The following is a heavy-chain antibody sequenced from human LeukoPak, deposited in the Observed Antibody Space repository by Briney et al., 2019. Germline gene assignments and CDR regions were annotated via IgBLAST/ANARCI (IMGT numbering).Heavy chain of an antibody. V-gene: IGHV3-30*04. CDR3: ARDYSGSYYPYYYYYMDV. D-gene: IGHD1-26*01. CDR1: GFTFSSYA. CDR2: ISYDGSNK. Sequence: GGSLRLSCAASGFTFSSYAMHWVRQAPGKGLEWVAVISYDGSNKYYADSVKGRFTISRDNSKNTLYLQMNSLRAEDTAVYYCARDYSGSYYPYYYYYMDVWGKGTTVTVSS. J-gene: IGHJ6*03.